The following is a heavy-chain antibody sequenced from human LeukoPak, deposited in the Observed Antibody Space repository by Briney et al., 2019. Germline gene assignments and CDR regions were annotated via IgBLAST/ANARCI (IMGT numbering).Heavy chain of an antibody. D-gene: IGHD5-18*01. CDR2: ISSSGSTI. V-gene: IGHV3-48*03. J-gene: IGHJ6*03. CDR3: ARAGDTAMVGGSSKNYYYYYMDV. CDR1: GFTFSSYE. Sequence: GGSLRLSCAASGFTFSSYEMNWVRQAPGKGLEWVSYISSSGSTIYYADSVKGRFTISRDNAKNSLYLQMNSLRAEDTAVYYCARAGDTAMVGGSSKNYYYYYMDVWGKGTTVTVSS.